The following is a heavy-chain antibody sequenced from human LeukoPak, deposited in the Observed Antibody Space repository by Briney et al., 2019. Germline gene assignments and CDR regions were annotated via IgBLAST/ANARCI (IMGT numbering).Heavy chain of an antibody. J-gene: IGHJ4*02. CDR3: AKAEDVGIALDY. Sequence: GGSLRLSCAASGFTFSSYAMSWVRQAPGKGLEWVSAISGSGGSTYYADPVKGRFTISRDNSKNTLYLQMNSLRAEDTAVYYCAKAEDVGIALDYWGQGTLVTVSS. CDR2: ISGSGGST. CDR1: GFTFSSYA. V-gene: IGHV3-23*01. D-gene: IGHD2-15*01.